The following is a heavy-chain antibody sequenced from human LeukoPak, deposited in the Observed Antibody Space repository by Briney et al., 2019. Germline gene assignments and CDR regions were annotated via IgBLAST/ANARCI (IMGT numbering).Heavy chain of an antibody. CDR2: ISSKGGST. J-gene: IGHJ3*02. V-gene: IGHV3-64*01. CDR3: ARTGYSGYGSRDDAFDI. D-gene: IGHD5-12*01. CDR1: GFTFSSYA. Sequence: GGSLRLSCAASGFTFSSYAMHWVRQAPGKGLEYVSAISSKGGSTYYANSVKGRFTISRDNSKNTLYLQMNSLRAEDTAVYYCARTGYSGYGSRDDAFDIWGQGTMVTVSS.